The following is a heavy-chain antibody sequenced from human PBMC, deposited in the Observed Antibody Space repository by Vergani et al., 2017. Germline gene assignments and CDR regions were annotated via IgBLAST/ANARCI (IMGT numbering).Heavy chain of an antibody. J-gene: IGHJ4*02. D-gene: IGHD3-10*01. V-gene: IGHV3-48*03. CDR1: GFTFSSYE. CDR2: ISSTGSII. Sequence: EVQLVESGGGLVQPGGSLRLSCAASGFTFSSYEMNWVRQAPGKGLEWVSYISSTGSIIYYADSVKGRFTISRDNAKNSLYLQMNSLRAEDTAVYYCARVASGITMVRGVIIIGPDDYWGQGTLVTVSS. CDR3: ARVASGITMVRGVIIIGPDDY.